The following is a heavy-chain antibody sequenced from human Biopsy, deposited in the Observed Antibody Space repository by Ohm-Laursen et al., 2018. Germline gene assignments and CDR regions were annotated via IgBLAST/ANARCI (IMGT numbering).Heavy chain of an antibody. J-gene: IGHJ6*02. V-gene: IGHV1-69*04. CDR1: GGIFSSYA. CDR2: IIPLLGIT. CDR3: AREYPEGDV. D-gene: IGHD2-2*02. Sequence: SSVKVSCKASGGIFSSYAMRWVRQAPGQGLEWMGRIIPLLGITNYAQKFQGRVTISADKSTSTAYMELSSLRSEDTAVYYCAREYPEGDVWGQGTTVTVSS.